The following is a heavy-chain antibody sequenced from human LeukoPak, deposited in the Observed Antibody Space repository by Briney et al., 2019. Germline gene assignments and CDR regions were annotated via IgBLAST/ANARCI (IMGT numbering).Heavy chain of an antibody. Sequence: GGSLRLSCAASGFTFNSYWMSWVRQAPGKGLEWVANIKQDGSEKYYVDSVKGRFTISRDNAKNSLYLQMNSLKVEDTATYYCGKEGGAWGQGTKVTVSS. V-gene: IGHV3-7*03. CDR3: GKEGGA. D-gene: IGHD3-16*01. J-gene: IGHJ5*02. CDR1: GFTFNSYW. CDR2: IKQDGSEK.